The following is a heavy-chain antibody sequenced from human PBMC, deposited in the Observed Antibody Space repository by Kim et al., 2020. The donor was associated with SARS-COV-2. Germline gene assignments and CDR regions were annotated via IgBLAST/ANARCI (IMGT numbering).Heavy chain of an antibody. Sequence: GGSLRLSCTTSGFTFSSHGMSWVRQVPGKGLDWVANINEDGSEKEYVDSVKGRFTISRDNARNSVFLQLNSLRAEDTARYFCARAGYSPGYNIEYFKNWGQGTLVTVSS. CDR2: INEDGSEK. V-gene: IGHV3-7*01. J-gene: IGHJ1*01. CDR3: ARAGYSPGYNIEYFKN. CDR1: GFTFSSHG. D-gene: IGHD5-18*01.